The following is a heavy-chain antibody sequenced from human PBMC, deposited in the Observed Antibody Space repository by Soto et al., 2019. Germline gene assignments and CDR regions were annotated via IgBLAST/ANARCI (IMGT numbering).Heavy chain of an antibody. Sequence: SETLSLTCTVSGDSISSGNYFWTWIRQHPEKGLERIGSIYYSGSTYYNPSLKNRITISVDTSKNLFSLKLTSVTAADTAVFYCARVICTSITCYFPGWFDPWGRGTLVTVS. J-gene: IGHJ5*02. CDR2: IYYSGST. D-gene: IGHD2-2*01. V-gene: IGHV4-31*03. CDR1: GDSISSGNYF. CDR3: ARVICTSITCYFPGWFDP.